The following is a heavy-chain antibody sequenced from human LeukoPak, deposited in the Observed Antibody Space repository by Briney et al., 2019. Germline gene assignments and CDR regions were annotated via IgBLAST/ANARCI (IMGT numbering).Heavy chain of an antibody. J-gene: IGHJ1*01. CDR2: INPNSGGT. CDR1: GYTFTGYY. Sequence: ASVKVSCKASGYTFTGYYMHWVRQAPGQGLEWMGWINPNSGGTNYAQKFQGRVTMTTDTSTSTAYMELRSLRSDDTAVYYCARDKAVTTEVTQHFQHWGQGTLVTVSS. D-gene: IGHD4-23*01. CDR3: ARDKAVTTEVTQHFQH. V-gene: IGHV1-2*02.